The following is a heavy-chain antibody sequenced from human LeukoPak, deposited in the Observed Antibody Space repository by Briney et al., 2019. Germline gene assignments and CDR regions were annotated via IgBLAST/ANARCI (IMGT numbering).Heavy chain of an antibody. CDR3: AGGRRRAIVGATTLDY. V-gene: IGHV4-34*01. Sequence: SETLSLTCAVYGGSFSGSYWTWIRQPPGKGLEWIGESNHSGSTNYNPSLKSRVTISVDTSKNQFSLKLSSVTAADTAVYYCAGGRRRAIVGATTLDYWGQGTLVTVSS. D-gene: IGHD1-26*01. J-gene: IGHJ4*02. CDR1: GGSFSGSY. CDR2: SNHSGST.